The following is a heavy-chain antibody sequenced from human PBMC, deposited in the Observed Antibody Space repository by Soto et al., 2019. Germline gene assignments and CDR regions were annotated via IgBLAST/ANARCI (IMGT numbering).Heavy chain of an antibody. J-gene: IGHJ4*02. D-gene: IGHD3-22*01. Sequence: SLLNVAWKASGDTYSIYAISCVRHAPGQGLEWMGGIIPIFGTANYAQKFQGRVTITADESTSTAYMELSSLRSEDTAVYYCARSEHYYDSSGYYYGVDYWGQGTLVTVYS. CDR1: GDTYSIYA. V-gene: IGHV1-69*01. CDR3: ARSEHYYDSSGYYYGVDY. CDR2: IIPIFGTA.